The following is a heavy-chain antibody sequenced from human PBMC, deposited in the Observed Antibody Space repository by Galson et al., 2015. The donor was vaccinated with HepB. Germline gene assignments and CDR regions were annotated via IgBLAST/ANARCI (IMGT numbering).Heavy chain of an antibody. Sequence: SLRLSCAASGYTFSNAWMSWVRQAPGKGLEWVGRIKSKTDGGTTDYAAPVKGRFTISRDDSKNTLYPQMNSLKTEDTAVYYCTTSDRKYTADYGDFYGMDVWGQGTTVTVSS. D-gene: IGHD4-17*01. CDR3: TTSDRKYTADYGDFYGMDV. CDR2: IKSKTDGGTT. CDR1: GYTFSNAW. V-gene: IGHV3-15*01. J-gene: IGHJ6*02.